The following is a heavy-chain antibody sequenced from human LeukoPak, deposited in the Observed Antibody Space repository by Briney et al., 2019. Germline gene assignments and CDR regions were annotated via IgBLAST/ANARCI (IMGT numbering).Heavy chain of an antibody. CDR3: ARVYYDSSSDTTFDY. J-gene: IGHJ4*02. CDR2: INPNSGGT. D-gene: IGHD3-22*01. V-gene: IGHV1-2*02. Sequence: GASVKVSCKASGYTFTGYYMHWVRQAPGQGLEWMGWINPNSGGTNYAQKLQGRVTMTRDTSISTAYMELSRLRSDDTAVYYCARVYYDSSSDTTFDYWGQGPLVTVSS. CDR1: GYTFTGYY.